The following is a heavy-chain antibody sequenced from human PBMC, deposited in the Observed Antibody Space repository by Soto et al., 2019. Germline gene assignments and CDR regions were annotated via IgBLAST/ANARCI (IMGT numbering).Heavy chain of an antibody. V-gene: IGHV1-69*13. D-gene: IGHD2-15*01. CDR1: GCTFSSYA. Sequence: AVKVSFKASGCTFSSYAISWVRQAAGQGLEWMGGIIPIFSTANYAQKFQGRVTITADESTSTDYMELSSLRCEDTAVYYCARGEGAAEGYCSGGSCYTPFYWGQGTLVTVSS. CDR3: ARGEGAAEGYCSGGSCYTPFY. J-gene: IGHJ4*02. CDR2: IIPIFSTA.